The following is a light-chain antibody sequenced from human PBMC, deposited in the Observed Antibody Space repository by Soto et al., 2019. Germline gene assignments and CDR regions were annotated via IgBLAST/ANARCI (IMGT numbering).Light chain of an antibody. CDR3: QHYNSYSEA. J-gene: IGKJ1*01. Sequence: IQMTQSPSTLSGSVGDRVTITCRASQTISSWLAWYQQKPGKAPKLLIYKASTLKGGVPSRFSGSGSGTEFTLTISSLQPDDFATYYCQHYNSYSEAFGQGTKVELK. CDR1: QTISSW. CDR2: KAS. V-gene: IGKV1-5*03.